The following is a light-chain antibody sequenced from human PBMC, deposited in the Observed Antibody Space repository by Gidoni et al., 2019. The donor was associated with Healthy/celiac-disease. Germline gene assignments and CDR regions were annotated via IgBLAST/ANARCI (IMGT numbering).Light chain of an antibody. V-gene: IGKV1-39*01. CDR1: QSITNY. Sequence: DIQVTQPPSSLSASVGDRVTITCRTSQSITNYLNWYQQKPGKAPKLLIYAASTLQSGVPSRFSGSGSGTDFTLTISSLQPEDFATYCCQQSYNTPRTFGQGTKVEIK. CDR3: QQSYNTPRT. CDR2: AAS. J-gene: IGKJ1*01.